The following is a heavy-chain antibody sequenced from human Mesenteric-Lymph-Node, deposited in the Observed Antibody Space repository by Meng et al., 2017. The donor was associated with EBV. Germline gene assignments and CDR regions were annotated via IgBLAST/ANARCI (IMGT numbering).Heavy chain of an antibody. CDR3: ARRLHYYGSLGS. D-gene: IGHD3-10*01. CDR2: TGTS. J-gene: IGHJ4*02. V-gene: IGHV4-39*01. Sequence: QLQLQGSGPGLVKPSETLSLTCTISGGAISSDNWAWIRQPPGKGLEWIGDTGTSYYNPSLKNRVTISVDTSNQFSLKLSSVTAADTAVYYCARRLHYYGSLGSWGQGTLVTVSS. CDR1: GGAISSDN.